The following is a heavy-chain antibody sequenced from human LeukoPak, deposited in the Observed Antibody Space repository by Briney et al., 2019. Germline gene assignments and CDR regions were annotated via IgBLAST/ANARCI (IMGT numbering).Heavy chain of an antibody. CDR3: ARPISVRGWDFDY. V-gene: IGHV4-39*01. Sequence: PSETLSLTCIVSSGSISSNNYYWGWIRQPPGKGLEWIGSIYSSGSTYYNPSFKSRVTISVDTSKNQFSLKLISVTAADTAVYYCARPISVRGWDFDYWGQGTLSSSPQ. CDR1: SGSISSNNYY. CDR2: IYSSGST. J-gene: IGHJ4*02. D-gene: IGHD6-19*01.